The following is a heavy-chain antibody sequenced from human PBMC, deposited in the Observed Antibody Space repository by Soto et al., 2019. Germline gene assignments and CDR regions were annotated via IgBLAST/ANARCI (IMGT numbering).Heavy chain of an antibody. CDR2: IYYSGST. J-gene: IGHJ4*02. CDR1: GGSISSYY. CDR3: ARGHRYVFDY. Sequence: SETLSLSCTVSGGSISSYYWSWIRQPPGKGLEWIGYIYYSGSTNYNPSLKSRVTISVDTSKNQFSLKLSSVTAADTAVYYCARGHRYVFDYWGQATQVTVSS. D-gene: IGHD3-10*02. V-gene: IGHV4-59*01.